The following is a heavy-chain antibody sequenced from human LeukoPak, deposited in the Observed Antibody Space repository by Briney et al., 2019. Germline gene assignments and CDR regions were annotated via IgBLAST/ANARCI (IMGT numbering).Heavy chain of an antibody. Sequence: SETLSLTCAVYGGSFSGYYWSWIRQPPGKGLEWIGEINHSGSTNYNPSLKSRFTISVDTSKNQFSLKLSSVTAADTAVYYCHQYCGGDCPLYYYYGMDVWGQGTTVTVSS. CDR1: GGSFSGYY. V-gene: IGHV4-34*01. J-gene: IGHJ6*02. CDR3: HQYCGGDCPLYYYYGMDV. D-gene: IGHD2-21*02. CDR2: INHSGST.